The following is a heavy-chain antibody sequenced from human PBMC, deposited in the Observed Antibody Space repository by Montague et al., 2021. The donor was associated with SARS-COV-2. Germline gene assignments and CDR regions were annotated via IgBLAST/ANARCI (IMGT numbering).Heavy chain of an antibody. V-gene: IGHV4-34*01. CDR1: SGSFRGYY. CDR3: ARLGAITLVRGITKADFSNACLDV. CDR2: INHSGST. D-gene: IGHD3-10*01. Sequence: SETLSLTCAVSSGSFRGYYWSWIRQPTGKGLEWIGEINHSGSTTYNPSLESRVSISVDTSNKQFSLKVTSVTAADTAVYYCARLGAITLVRGITKADFSNACLDVWGQGTTVTVSS. J-gene: IGHJ6*02.